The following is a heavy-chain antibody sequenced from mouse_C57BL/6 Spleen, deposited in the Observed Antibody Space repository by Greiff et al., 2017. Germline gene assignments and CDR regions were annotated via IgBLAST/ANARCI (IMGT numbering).Heavy chain of an antibody. V-gene: IGHV10-1*01. CDR2: IRSKSNNYET. Sequence: EVKLVESGGGLVRPEGSLKLSCAASGFSFNTYAMNWVRQTPGKGLEWVARIRSKSNNYETYYADSVKDRFTISRDDSASVLDLQMNNLKTDDTAMVYCVRQAGHVSYAYWGQGATLTVSS. J-gene: IGHJ2*01. D-gene: IGHD6-5*01. CDR1: GFSFNTYA. CDR3: VRQAGHVSYAY.